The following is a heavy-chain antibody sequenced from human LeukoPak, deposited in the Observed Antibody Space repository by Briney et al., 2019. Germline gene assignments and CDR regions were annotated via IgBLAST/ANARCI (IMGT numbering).Heavy chain of an antibody. CDR3: TRDQTPYY. J-gene: IGHJ4*02. V-gene: IGHV3-49*04. CDR1: GFTVSTNY. CDR2: IASETYGGTA. Sequence: GGSLRLSCAASGFTVSTNYMTWVRQAPGKGLEWVGFIASETYGGTAEYAASVKGRFTISRDDSKSIAYLQMNSLKTEDTAVYYCTRDQTPYYWGQGTLVTVSS.